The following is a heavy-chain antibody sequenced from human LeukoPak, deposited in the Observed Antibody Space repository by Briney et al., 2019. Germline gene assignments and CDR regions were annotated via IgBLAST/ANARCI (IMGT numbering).Heavy chain of an antibody. Sequence: SETLSPTCAVSGGSISSGGYSWSWIRQPPGKGLEWIGYIYHSGSTYYNPSLKSRVTISVDRSKNQFSLKLSSVTAADTAVYYCARDHCSGGSCYSGPGAFDIWGQGTMVTVSS. CDR2: IYHSGST. D-gene: IGHD2-15*01. CDR3: ARDHCSGGSCYSGPGAFDI. J-gene: IGHJ3*02. CDR1: GGSISSGGYS. V-gene: IGHV4-30-2*01.